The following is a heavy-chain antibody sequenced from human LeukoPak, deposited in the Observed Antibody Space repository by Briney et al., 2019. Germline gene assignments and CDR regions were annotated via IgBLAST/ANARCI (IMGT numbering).Heavy chain of an antibody. D-gene: IGHD2-2*01. Sequence: GGSLRLSCAASGFTFSSYAMSWVRQAPGKGLEWVSAISGSGGSTYYADSVKGRFSISRDNSKNTPYLQMNSLRAEDTAVYYCAKVGEDIGVGPATYYYYYMDVWGKGTSVTISS. CDR3: AKVGEDIGVGPATYYYYYMDV. CDR1: GFTFSSYA. CDR2: ISGSGGST. J-gene: IGHJ6*03. V-gene: IGHV3-23*01.